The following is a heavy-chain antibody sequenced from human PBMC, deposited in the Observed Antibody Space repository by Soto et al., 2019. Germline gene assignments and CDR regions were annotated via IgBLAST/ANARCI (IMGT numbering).Heavy chain of an antibody. CDR3: AGEGWRDMVRGTFDY. CDR1: GGTFSSYA. Sequence: QVQLVQSGAEVKKPGSSVKVSCKASGGTFSSYAISWVRQAPGQGLEWMGGIIPIFGTANYAQKFQGRVTITADESTSTADKELGSLRSEDPAVYYCAGEGWRDMVRGTFDYWGKGELVTDS. V-gene: IGHV1-69*12. J-gene: IGHJ4*02. CDR2: IIPIFGTA. D-gene: IGHD3-10*01.